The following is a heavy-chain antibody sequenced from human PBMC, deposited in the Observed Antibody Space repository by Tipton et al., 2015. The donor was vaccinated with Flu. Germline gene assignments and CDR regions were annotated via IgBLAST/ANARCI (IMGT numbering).Heavy chain of an antibody. CDR2: ISYDGSNK. CDR1: GFTFSSYG. J-gene: IGHJ4*02. V-gene: IGHV3-30*18. D-gene: IGHD2-21*02. Sequence: QLVQSGGGVVQPGRSLRLSCAASGFTFSSYGMHWVRQAPGKGLEWVAVISYDGSNKYYADSVKGRFTISRDNSKNTLYLQMNSLRAEDTAVYYCAKGVFWGDLTYFDCWGQGTLVTVSS. CDR3: AKGVFWGDLTYFDC.